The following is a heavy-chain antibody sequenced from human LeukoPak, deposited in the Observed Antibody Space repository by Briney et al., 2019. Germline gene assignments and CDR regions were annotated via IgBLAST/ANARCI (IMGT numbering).Heavy chain of an antibody. D-gene: IGHD3-3*01. Sequence: ASVKVSCKASGGTFSSYSISWVRQAPGQGLKWMGGIIPIFGTANYAREFQGRVTITTDESTSPAFIELSSLRSEDTAVYYCAGGPSGHDWGQGTLVTVSS. CDR2: IIPIFGTA. CDR3: AGGPSGHD. CDR1: GGTFSSYS. J-gene: IGHJ4*02. V-gene: IGHV1-69*05.